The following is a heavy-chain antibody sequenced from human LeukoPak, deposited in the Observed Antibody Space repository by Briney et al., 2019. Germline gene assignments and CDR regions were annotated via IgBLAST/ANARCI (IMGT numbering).Heavy chain of an antibody. CDR3: VRGPYGASISKWFDP. V-gene: IGHV4-59*01. CDR1: RDSISGYS. D-gene: IGHD4/OR15-4a*01. Sequence: PSETLSLTCTVSRDSISGYSWSWLRQSPGVGLEWIGYIYYSGDTAYNPSLRSRVTMSVDTSKNQFSLQLRSMTTADTAVYFCVRGPYGASISKWFDPWGQGTQVIVSS. J-gene: IGHJ5*02. CDR2: IYYSGDT.